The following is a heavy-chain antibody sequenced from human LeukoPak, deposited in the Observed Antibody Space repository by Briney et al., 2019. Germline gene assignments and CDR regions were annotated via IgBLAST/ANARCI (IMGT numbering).Heavy chain of an antibody. D-gene: IGHD4-17*01. CDR2: IYYSGST. Sequence: SETLSLTCTVSGGSISSYYWSWIRQPPGKGLEWIGYIYYSGSTNYNPSLKSRVTISVDTSKNQFSLKLSSVTAADTAVYYCARHRWAYYGDYSAGRDAFGIWGQGTMVTVSS. CDR3: ARHRWAYYGDYSAGRDAFGI. J-gene: IGHJ3*02. V-gene: IGHV4-59*08. CDR1: GGSISSYY.